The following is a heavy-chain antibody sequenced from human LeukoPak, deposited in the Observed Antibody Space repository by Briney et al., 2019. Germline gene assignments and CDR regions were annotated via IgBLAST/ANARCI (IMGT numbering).Heavy chain of an antibody. D-gene: IGHD6-19*01. Sequence: SETLSLTCTVSGGSISSGAYYWSWVRQHPGKGLEWIGYIYYSGSTYYNPSLESRLTISIDTSENQFSLKLSSVTAADTAVYYCARSYSGAFDYWGQGALVTVSS. J-gene: IGHJ4*02. CDR1: GGSISSGAYY. CDR3: ARSYSGAFDY. CDR2: IYYSGST. V-gene: IGHV4-31*03.